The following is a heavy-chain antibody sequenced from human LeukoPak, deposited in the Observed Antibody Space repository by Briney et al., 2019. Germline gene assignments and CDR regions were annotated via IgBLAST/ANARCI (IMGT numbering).Heavy chain of an antibody. V-gene: IGHV1-46*01. CDR2: IYPRDGST. J-gene: IGHJ4*02. CDR3: ARDQEGFDY. CDR1: GYSFTSNY. Sequence: ASVKVSCKASGYSFTSNYIHWVRQAPGQGLEWMGMIYPRDGSTSYAQRFQDRVTVTRDTSASTVHMELSGLRSEDTAVYYCARDQEGFDYWGQGTQVTVSS.